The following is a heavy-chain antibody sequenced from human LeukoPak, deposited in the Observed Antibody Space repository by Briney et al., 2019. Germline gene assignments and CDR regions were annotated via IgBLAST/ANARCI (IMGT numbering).Heavy chain of an antibody. V-gene: IGHV3-33*01. CDR1: GFTFSNFA. J-gene: IGHJ6*02. Sequence: GGSLRLSCAASGFTFSNFAMHWVRQAPGKGLEWVATIWYDGSNKYYADSVQGRFTISRDNSKNTLYLQMNSLRAEDTAVYYCARDQRYFDWLVPYGMDVWGQGSTVTVSS. CDR2: IWYDGSNK. CDR3: ARDQRYFDWLVPYGMDV. D-gene: IGHD3-9*01.